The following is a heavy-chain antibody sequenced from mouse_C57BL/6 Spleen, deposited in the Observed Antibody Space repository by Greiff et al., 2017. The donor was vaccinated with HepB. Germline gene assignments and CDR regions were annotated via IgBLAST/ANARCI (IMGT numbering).Heavy chain of an antibody. V-gene: IGHV1-50*01. D-gene: IGHD1-1*01. J-gene: IGHJ2*01. Sequence: QVQLQQPGAELVKPGASVKLSCKASGYTFTSYWMQWVKQRPGQGLEWIGEIDPSDSYTNYNQKFKGKATLTVDTSSSTAYMQLSSLTSEDSAVYYCARWGIYYYGSSYYWGQGTTLTVSS. CDR1: GYTFTSYW. CDR2: IDPSDSYT. CDR3: ARWGIYYYGSSYY.